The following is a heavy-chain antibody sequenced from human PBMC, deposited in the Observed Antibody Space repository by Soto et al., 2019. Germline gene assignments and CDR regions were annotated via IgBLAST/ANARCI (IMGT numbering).Heavy chain of an antibody. CDR1: GYTFTGYY. CDR3: ARRYVCCYGSGTGPYYYGMDV. D-gene: IGHD3-10*01. CDR2: INPNSGGT. V-gene: IGHV1-2*02. Sequence: ASVKVSCKASGYTFTGYYMHWVRQAPGQGLEWMGWINPNSGGTNYAQKFQGRVTMTRDTSISTAYMELSRLRSDDTAVYYCARRYVCCYGSGTGPYYYGMDVWGQGTTVTVSS. J-gene: IGHJ6*02.